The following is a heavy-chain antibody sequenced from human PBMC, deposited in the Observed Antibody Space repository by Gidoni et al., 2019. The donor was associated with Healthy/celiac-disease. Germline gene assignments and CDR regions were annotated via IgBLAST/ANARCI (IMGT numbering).Heavy chain of an antibody. D-gene: IGHD6-13*01. CDR2: ISYDGSNK. Sequence: QVQLVESGGGVVQPGRSLRLSCAASGFPFSSYGLTWVRQAPGKGLEWVAVISYDGSNKYYADSVKGRFTISRDNSKNTLYLQMNSLRAEDTAVYYCAKDHHSARAGPYYYYGMDVWGQGTTVTVSS. CDR3: AKDHHSARAGPYYYYGMDV. J-gene: IGHJ6*02. CDR1: GFPFSSYG. V-gene: IGHV3-30*18.